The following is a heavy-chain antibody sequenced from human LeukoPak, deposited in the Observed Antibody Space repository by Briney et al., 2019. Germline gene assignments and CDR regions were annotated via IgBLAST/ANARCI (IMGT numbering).Heavy chain of an antibody. J-gene: IGHJ3*02. CDR2: INPNSGGT. V-gene: IGHV1-2*02. CDR1: GYTFTGYY. CDR3: ASPDYGGNSGLHDAFDI. D-gene: IGHD4-23*01. Sequence: ASVKVSCKASGYTFTGYYMHWVRQAPGQGLEWVGWINPNSGGTNYAQKFQGRVTMTRDTSISTAYMELSRLRSDDAAVYYCASPDYGGNSGLHDAFDIWGQGTMVTVSS.